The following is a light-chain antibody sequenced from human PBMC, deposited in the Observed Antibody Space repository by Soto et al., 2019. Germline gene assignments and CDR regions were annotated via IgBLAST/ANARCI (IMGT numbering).Light chain of an antibody. CDR3: QQSDRTPYT. V-gene: IGKV1-39*01. CDR2: AAS. J-gene: IGKJ2*01. Sequence: DIQMTQSPSSLSASVGDRVTITCRARQGISTYLIWYQQRQGRAPKLLIYAASSLVSGVPSRFSGSGSGTDFTLTISRRQPEDFATYYCQQSDRTPYTCGQGTKLETK. CDR1: QGISTY.